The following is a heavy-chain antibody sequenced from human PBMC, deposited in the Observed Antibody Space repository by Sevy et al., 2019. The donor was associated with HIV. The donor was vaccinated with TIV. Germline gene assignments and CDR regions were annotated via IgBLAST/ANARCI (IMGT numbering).Heavy chain of an antibody. CDR1: GFTFSSYG. CDR2: ISYDGSNK. V-gene: IGHV3-30*18. J-gene: IGHJ4*02. CDR3: AKPIGRELGTYYFDY. Sequence: GGSLRLSCAASGFTFSSYGMHWVRQAPGKGLEWVAVISYDGSNKYYADSVKGRFTISRDNSKNTLYLQMNSLRAEDTAVYYCAKPIGRELGTYYFDYWGQGTPVTVSS. D-gene: IGHD7-27*01.